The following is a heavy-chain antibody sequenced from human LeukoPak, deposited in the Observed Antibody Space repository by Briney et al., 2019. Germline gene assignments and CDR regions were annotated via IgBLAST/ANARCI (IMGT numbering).Heavy chain of an antibody. CDR3: ARVGYYDGSAYLDY. J-gene: IGHJ4*02. CDR1: GYTFTGFY. V-gene: IGHV1-2*06. Sequence: AASVKVSCKASGYTFTGFYIHWVRQAPGQGLEWMGRINPNSGDTDYAQKFLARVTMTRDTSISTAYMELSRLRSDDTAVYYCARVGYYDGSAYLDYWGQGTLVPVSS. D-gene: IGHD3-22*01. CDR2: INPNSGDT.